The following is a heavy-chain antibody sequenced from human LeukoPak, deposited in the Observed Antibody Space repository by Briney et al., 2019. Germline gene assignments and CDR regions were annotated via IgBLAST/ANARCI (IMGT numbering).Heavy chain of an antibody. Sequence: PGGSLRLSCAASGFAFSSYSMNWVRQAPGKGLEGVSYISSSSSTIYYADSVKGRFTISKDNAKNSLYLQMNSLRDEDTAVYYCARGRYYYDSSGYFAWGQGTLVTVSS. CDR1: GFAFSSYS. D-gene: IGHD3-22*01. J-gene: IGHJ5*02. CDR2: ISSSSSTI. CDR3: ARGRYYYDSSGYFA. V-gene: IGHV3-48*02.